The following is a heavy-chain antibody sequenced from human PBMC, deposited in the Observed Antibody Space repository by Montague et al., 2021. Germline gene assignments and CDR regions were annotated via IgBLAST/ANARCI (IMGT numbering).Heavy chain of an antibody. CDR3: ASLPYSSAWPYYFDH. V-gene: IGHV3-21*01. CDR2: ISSSSLYI. J-gene: IGHJ4*02. CDR1: GFTFSSYT. D-gene: IGHD6-19*01. Sequence: SLRLSCAASGFTFSSYTINWVRQAPGKGLEWVSSISSSSLYIDYADSVKGRFTISRDNAKNSLYLQMNSLRAEDTAVYYCASLPYSSAWPYYFDHWGQGTLVTVSP.